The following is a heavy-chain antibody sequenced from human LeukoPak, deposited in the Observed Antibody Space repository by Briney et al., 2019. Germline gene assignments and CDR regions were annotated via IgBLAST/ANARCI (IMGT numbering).Heavy chain of an antibody. J-gene: IGHJ4*02. D-gene: IGHD2-21*01. CDR1: GFTFSSYA. CDR3: ARAPVTSCRGAFCYPFDL. V-gene: IGHV3-23*01. Sequence: GGSLRLSCAASGFTFSSYAMTWVRQAPGKGLEWVSATSSSDDGTYHADSVRGRFTIYRDNFRNTLYLQMNRLRVEDAALYYCARAPVTSCRGAFCYPFDLWGQGVLVTVSS. CDR2: TSSSDDGT.